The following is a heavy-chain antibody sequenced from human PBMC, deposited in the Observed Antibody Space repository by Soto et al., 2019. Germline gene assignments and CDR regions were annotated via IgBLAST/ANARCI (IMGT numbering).Heavy chain of an antibody. J-gene: IGHJ4*02. V-gene: IGHV4-59*01. D-gene: IGHD6-19*01. CDR3: ARSIAVAATYFDY. CDR2: LYYSGST. CDR1: GGSISSYY. Sequence: PSETLSLTCTVSGGSISSYYWSWSRQLPGKGLEWIGCLYYSGSTNYNPSLKSRVTISVDTSKNQFSLKLSSVTAADTAVYYCARSIAVAATYFDYWGQGTLVTVS.